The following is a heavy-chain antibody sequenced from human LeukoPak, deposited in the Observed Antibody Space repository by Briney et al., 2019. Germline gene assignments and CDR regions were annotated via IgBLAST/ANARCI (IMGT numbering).Heavy chain of an antibody. CDR2: IYYSGST. V-gene: IGHV4-59*08. D-gene: IGHD6-13*01. Sequence: PSETLSLTCTVSGGSISSYYWSWIRQPPGKGLEWIGYIYYSGSTNYNPSLKSRVTISVDTSKNQFSLKLSSVTAADTAVYYCARQGYSSSWFSGHYYYGMDVWGQGTTVTVSS. CDR1: GGSISSYY. CDR3: ARQGYSSSWFSGHYYYGMDV. J-gene: IGHJ6*02.